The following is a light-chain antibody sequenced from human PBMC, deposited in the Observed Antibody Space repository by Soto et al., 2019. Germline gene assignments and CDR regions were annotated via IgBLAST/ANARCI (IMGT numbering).Light chain of an antibody. CDR1: TSDVGNYNY. J-gene: IGLJ1*01. V-gene: IGLV2-14*01. CDR3: SSYTATNTYV. Sequence: QSALTQPASVSGSPGQSITISCTGTTSDVGNYNYVSWYQQHPGKAPKLMIYEVSYRSTGASNRFSGTKSGNTDSLTISGLQGEDEADYYCSSYTATNTYVFGPGTQLTVL. CDR2: EVS.